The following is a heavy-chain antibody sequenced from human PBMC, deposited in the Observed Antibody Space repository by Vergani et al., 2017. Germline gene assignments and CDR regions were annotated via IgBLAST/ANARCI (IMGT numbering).Heavy chain of an antibody. V-gene: IGHV1-3*01. CDR3: ARGAQGAGGYGMDV. CDR2: INAGNGNT. J-gene: IGHJ6*02. CDR1: GYTFTSYA. Sequence: QVQLVQSGAEVKTPGASVKVSCKASGYTFTSYAMHWVRQAPGQRLEWMGWINAGNGNTKYSQKFQGRVTITRDTSASTAYMELSSLRSEDTAVYYCARGAQGAGGYGMDVWGQGTTVTVSS. D-gene: IGHD3-10*01.